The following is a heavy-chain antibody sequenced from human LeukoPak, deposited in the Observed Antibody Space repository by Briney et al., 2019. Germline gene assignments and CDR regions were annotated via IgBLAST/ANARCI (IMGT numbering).Heavy chain of an antibody. CDR2: IYYSGST. CDR3: ARIGLYGSGSDY. Sequence: SETLSLTCTVSGGSISSYYWSWIRQPPGKGLEWIGYIYYSGSTNYNPSLKSRVTISVDTSKNQFSLKLSSVTAADTAVYYCARIGLYGSGSDYWGQGTLLTVSS. CDR1: GGSISSYY. J-gene: IGHJ4*02. D-gene: IGHD3-10*01. V-gene: IGHV4-59*01.